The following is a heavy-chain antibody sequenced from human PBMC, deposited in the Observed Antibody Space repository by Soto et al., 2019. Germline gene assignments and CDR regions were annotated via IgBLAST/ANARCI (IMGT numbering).Heavy chain of an antibody. D-gene: IGHD2-2*01. J-gene: IGHJ5*02. CDR3: ARSSRIVVVPAANGRKRFDP. V-gene: IGHV4-34*01. CDR1: GGSFSGYY. Sequence: QVQLQQWGAGLLKPSETLSLTCAVYGGSFSGYYWSWIRQPPGKGLEWIGEINHSGSTNYNPSLKSRVTLSVDTSKDQFSLKLSCVTAADTAVYYCARSSRIVVVPAANGRKRFDPWGQGTLVTVSS. CDR2: INHSGST.